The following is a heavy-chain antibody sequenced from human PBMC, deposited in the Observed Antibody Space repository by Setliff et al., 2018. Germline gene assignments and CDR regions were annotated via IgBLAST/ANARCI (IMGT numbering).Heavy chain of an antibody. D-gene: IGHD6-13*01. CDR3: GRSPGLAEGGSWFAP. CDR2: VYPGGSET. CDR1: GYSFPSYW. Sequence: GESLKIPRDASGYSFPSYWIGWVRQMPGKGLEWMGSVYPGGSETRYSPSFQGQVTISPDKCIGTAYLQWSSLKASDTAIYYCGRSPGLAEGGSWFAPWGQGTLVTVSS. V-gene: IGHV5-51*01. J-gene: IGHJ5*02.